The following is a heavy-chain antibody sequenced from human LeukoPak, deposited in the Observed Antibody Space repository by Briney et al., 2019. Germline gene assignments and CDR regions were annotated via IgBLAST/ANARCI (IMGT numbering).Heavy chain of an antibody. CDR3: ARDSSGWGFDY. J-gene: IGHJ4*02. CDR2: IWYDGSNK. CDR1: GFTFSSYG. D-gene: IGHD6-19*01. Sequence: GGSLRLFCAASGFTFSSYGMHWVRQAPGKGLEWVAVIWYDGSNKYYADSVKGLFTISRDNSKNTLYLQMNSLRAEDTAVYYCARDSSGWGFDYWGQGTLVTVSS. V-gene: IGHV3-33*01.